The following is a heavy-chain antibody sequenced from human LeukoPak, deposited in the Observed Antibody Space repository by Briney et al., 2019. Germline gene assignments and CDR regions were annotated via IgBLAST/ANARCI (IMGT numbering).Heavy chain of an antibody. J-gene: IGHJ4*02. Sequence: GGSLRLSCAASGFTFRSYWMAWVRQAPGKGLEWVANIKEDESAKHQADSVKGRFTISRDNAQNSVYLQMSSLRGEDTAVYYCARDVGGSLDYWGQGTLFTVSS. CDR2: IKEDESAK. CDR3: ARDVGGSLDY. V-gene: IGHV3-7*01. CDR1: GFTFRSYW. D-gene: IGHD1-26*01.